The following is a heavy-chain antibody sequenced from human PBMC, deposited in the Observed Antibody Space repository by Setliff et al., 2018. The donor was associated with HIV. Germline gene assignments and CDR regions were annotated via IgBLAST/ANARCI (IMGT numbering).Heavy chain of an antibody. Sequence: SETLSLTCAVSGASFVGDNHWSWIRQTPERGLEWIAYFMYTDIHYVNYLNYRNPSLASRLSISVDKSKNQFSLTLNSVTAADTAVYYCARARSDWYNVRPYYFDLWGQGTPVTVSS. D-gene: IGHD6-19*01. J-gene: IGHJ4*02. CDR2: FMYTDIHYVNYLN. CDR1: GASFVGDNH. CDR3: ARARSDWYNVRPYYFDL. V-gene: IGHV4-30-4*01.